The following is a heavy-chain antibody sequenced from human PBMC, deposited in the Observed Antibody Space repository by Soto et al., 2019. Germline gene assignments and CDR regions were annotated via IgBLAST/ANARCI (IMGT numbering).Heavy chain of an antibody. CDR3: ASGIQLWLRRINNGYSG. V-gene: IGHV1-69*12. CDR2: IIPMFGTA. D-gene: IGHD5-18*01. Sequence: QVQLVQSGAEVKKPESSVKVSCKAPGGTFSTYAISWVRQAPGQGLEWMGGIIPMFGTANYAQRFLDRVTITADETTNTVYMEQSSLRSEDTAVYFCASGIQLWLRRINNGYSGWGQGTLVTVSS. CDR1: GGTFSTYA. J-gene: IGHJ4*02.